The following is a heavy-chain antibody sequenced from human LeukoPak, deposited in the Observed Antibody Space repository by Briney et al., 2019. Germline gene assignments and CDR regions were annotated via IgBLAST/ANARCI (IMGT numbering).Heavy chain of an antibody. CDR1: GGSIPSGDNY. CDR3: ARHTLVTSISTYNWFDP. Sequence: SETLSLTCSVSGGSIPSGDNYWAWVRQPPGRGLEWIGSMFYGERTFHSPSLKSRVTISVDTSKNQFSLRLNSVTAADTAIYCCARHTLVTSISTYNWFDPWGQGTLVTVSS. CDR2: MFYGERT. J-gene: IGHJ5*02. V-gene: IGHV4-39*01. D-gene: IGHD2-21*02.